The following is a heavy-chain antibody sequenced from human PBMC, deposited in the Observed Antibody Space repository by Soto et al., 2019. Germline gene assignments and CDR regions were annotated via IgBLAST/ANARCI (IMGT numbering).Heavy chain of an antibody. CDR1: RDCSRSTSHY. J-gene: IGHJ4*02. CDR3: ARHGRGYSHGPLDW. V-gene: IGHV4-39*01. Sequence: PSKTLYLTYTVSRDCSRSTSHYWGWIRQPPGKGLEWIGSIYYSGSTYYNPSLKSRVTISVDTSKNQFSLKLSSVTAADTAVYYCARHGRGYSHGPLDWWGQG. CDR2: IYYSGST. D-gene: IGHD5-18*01.